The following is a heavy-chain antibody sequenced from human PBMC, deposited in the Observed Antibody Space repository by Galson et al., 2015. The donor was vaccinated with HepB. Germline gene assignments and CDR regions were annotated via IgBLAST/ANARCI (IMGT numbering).Heavy chain of an antibody. D-gene: IGHD3-10*01. Sequence: SVKVSCKASGYTFTSYAMNWVRQAPGQGLEWMGWIDTNTGNPTYAQGFTGRFVFSLDTSVSTAYLQISSLKAEDTAVYYCASYYGSGSYSGYDYWGQGTLVTVSS. J-gene: IGHJ4*02. CDR2: IDTNTGNP. CDR1: GYTFTSYA. CDR3: ASYYGSGSYSGYDY. V-gene: IGHV7-4-1*02.